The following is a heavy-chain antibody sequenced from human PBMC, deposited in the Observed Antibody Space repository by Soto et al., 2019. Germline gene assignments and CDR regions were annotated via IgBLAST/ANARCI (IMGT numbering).Heavy chain of an antibody. V-gene: IGHV5-51*01. D-gene: IGHD4-4*01. J-gene: IGHJ6*03. Sequence: GESLKISCKGPGYTFTTYWIGWVRQMPGKGPEWMGIIYPGDSDTRYSPSFQGQVTISADKSTSTAYLQWSSLKASDTAMYYCARTIHDYSNYVDYYYYMDVWGKGTTVTVSS. CDR2: IYPGDSDT. CDR1: GYTFTTYW. CDR3: ARTIHDYSNYVDYYYYMDV.